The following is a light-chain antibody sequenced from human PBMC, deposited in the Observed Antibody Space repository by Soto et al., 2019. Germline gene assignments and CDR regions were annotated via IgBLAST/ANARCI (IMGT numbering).Light chain of an antibody. CDR3: QSYDSRLSAYV. V-gene: IGLV1-40*01. CDR1: SSNIGAGYD. CDR2: GNS. Sequence: QSVLAQPPSVSGAPGQTVTISCTGSSSNIGAGYDLHWYQQLPGTAPKLLLYGNSNRPSGVPDRFSGSKSGTSASLAITGLQAEDEADYYCQSYDSRLSAYVFGTGTKLTVL. J-gene: IGLJ1*01.